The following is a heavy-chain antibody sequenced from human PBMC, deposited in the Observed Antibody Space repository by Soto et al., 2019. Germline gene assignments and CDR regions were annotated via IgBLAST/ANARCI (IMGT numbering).Heavy chain of an antibody. CDR1: GYTFTSYG. D-gene: IGHD5-18*01. Sequence: SVKVSCKTSGYTFTSYGISWVRQAPGQGLEWMGWISAYNGNTNYAQKLQGRVTMTTDTSTSTAYMELRSLRSDDTAVYYCARDSRVHTAMVKSFAYWGQGNLVSVSS. J-gene: IGHJ4*02. V-gene: IGHV1-18*01. CDR3: ARDSRVHTAMVKSFAY. CDR2: ISAYNGNT.